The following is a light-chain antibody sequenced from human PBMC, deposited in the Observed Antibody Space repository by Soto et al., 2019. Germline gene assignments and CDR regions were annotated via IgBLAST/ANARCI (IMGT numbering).Light chain of an antibody. CDR3: QQSYSTPGYT. V-gene: IGKV1-39*01. CDR2: AAS. CDR1: QSINNY. J-gene: IGKJ2*01. Sequence: DIQMTQSPSSLSASVGDRVTITCRASQSINNYLNWYQQKPGKAPKLLIYAASSLQSGVPSRFSGSGSGTDFILTITSLQPEDFATYYCQQSYSTPGYTFGQGTKLEI.